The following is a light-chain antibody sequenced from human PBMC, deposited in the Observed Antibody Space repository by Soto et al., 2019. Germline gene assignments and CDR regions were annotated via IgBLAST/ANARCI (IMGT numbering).Light chain of an antibody. CDR2: AAS. Sequence: DIQMTQSPATLSASVGDRVTITCRASQSISSYLNWYQQKPGKAPKLLIYAASSLQRGVPSRFSGSGSGTDFTLTISSLQPEDFAPYYCQQSYSTPRFGPGTKVDMK. V-gene: IGKV1-39*01. CDR3: QQSYSTPR. CDR1: QSISSY. J-gene: IGKJ3*01.